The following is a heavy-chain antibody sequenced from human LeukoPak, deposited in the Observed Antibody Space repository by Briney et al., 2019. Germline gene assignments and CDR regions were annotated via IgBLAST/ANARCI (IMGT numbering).Heavy chain of an antibody. CDR1: GYTFTRNA. CDR2: IYTHNGDT. CDR3: GRGGSSGVDY. Sequence: ASVKVSCKTPGYTFTRNAVHWVRQAPGQRLEWMGYIYTHNGDTKYSQKFQGRVTLTRDTSASTVYVELSSLTSEDTAVYYCGRGGSSGVDYWGQGTLVTVSS. V-gene: IGHV1-3*04. J-gene: IGHJ4*02. D-gene: IGHD2-15*01.